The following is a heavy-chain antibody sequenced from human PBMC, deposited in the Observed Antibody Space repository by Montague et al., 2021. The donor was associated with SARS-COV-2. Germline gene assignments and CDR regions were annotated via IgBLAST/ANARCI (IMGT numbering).Heavy chain of an antibody. D-gene: IGHD6-19*01. V-gene: IGHV4-4*07. CDR2: LYTSGST. J-gene: IGHJ6*02. CDR3: AGASGYNSGGRYYYVMDV. Sequence: SETLSLTCTVSGGSISNYYWTWIRQPAGKGLEWIGRLYTSGSTTXXPSXXXSVTMSVDTSKNQFSLTLTSVTAADTAISYCAGASGYNSGGRYYYVMDVWGQGTTVTVS. CDR1: GGSISNYY.